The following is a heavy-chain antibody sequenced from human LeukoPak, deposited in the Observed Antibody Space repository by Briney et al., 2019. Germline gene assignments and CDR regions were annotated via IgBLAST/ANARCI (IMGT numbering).Heavy chain of an antibody. CDR2: IYYSGST. J-gene: IGHJ4*02. D-gene: IGHD3-22*01. Sequence: PSETLSLTCTVSGGSISSYYWSWIRQPPGKGLEWIGYIYYSGSTNYNPSLKSRVTISVDTSKNQFSLKLSSVTAADTAVHYCARDSGYDSSGYFDYWGQGTLVTVSS. CDR3: ARDSGYDSSGYFDY. CDR1: GGSISSYY. V-gene: IGHV4-59*01.